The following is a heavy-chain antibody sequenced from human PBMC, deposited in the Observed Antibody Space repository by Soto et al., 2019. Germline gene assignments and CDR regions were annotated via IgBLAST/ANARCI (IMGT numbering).Heavy chain of an antibody. D-gene: IGHD2-2*01. V-gene: IGHV3-33*01. Sequence: PGWSLRLSCASSGFTFSSYGMHWVRQAPGKGLEWVAVIWYDGSNKYYADSVKGRFTISRDNSKNTLYLQMNSLRAEDTAVYYCARQPGVVVVPALLYYFDYWGQGTLVTAPQ. J-gene: IGHJ4*02. CDR1: GFTFSSYG. CDR3: ARQPGVVVVPALLYYFDY. CDR2: IWYDGSNK.